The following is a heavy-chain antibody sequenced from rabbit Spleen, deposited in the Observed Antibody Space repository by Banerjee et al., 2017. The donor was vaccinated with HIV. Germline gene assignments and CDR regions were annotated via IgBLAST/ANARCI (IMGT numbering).Heavy chain of an antibody. Sequence: QSLEESGGALVKPGASLTLTCKASGVSFSGDSYMCWVRQAPGKGLEWIACIEADSSGFTYFASWAKGRFTISKTSSTTVTLQMTSLTAADTATYFCARDLTGVIGWNFKLWGPGTLVTVS. CDR2: IEADSSGFT. CDR1: GVSFSGDSY. V-gene: IGHV1S40*01. D-gene: IGHD1-1*01. J-gene: IGHJ4*01. CDR3: ARDLTGVIGWNFKL.